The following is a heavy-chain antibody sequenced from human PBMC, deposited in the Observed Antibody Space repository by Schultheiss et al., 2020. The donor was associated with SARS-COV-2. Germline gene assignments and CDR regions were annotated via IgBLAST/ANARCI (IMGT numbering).Heavy chain of an antibody. CDR1: GGSITNSNYY. CDR3: ARGYGSGSYGIDP. J-gene: IGHJ5*02. D-gene: IGHD3-10*01. V-gene: IGHV4-39*07. CDR2: INHSGST. Sequence: SETLSLTCTVSGGSITNSNYYWAWIRQPPGKGLEWVGEINHSGSTNYNPSLKSRVTISVDTSKNQFSLKLSSVTAADTAVYYCARGYGSGSYGIDPWGQGTLVTVSS.